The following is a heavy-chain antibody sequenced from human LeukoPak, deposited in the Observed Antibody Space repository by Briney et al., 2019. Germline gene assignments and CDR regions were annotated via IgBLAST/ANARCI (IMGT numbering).Heavy chain of an antibody. V-gene: IGHV3-48*02. CDR1: GFTFSSYN. D-gene: IGHD4-17*01. J-gene: IGHJ4*02. CDR3: ARSGDYGDYTAY. Sequence: GGSLRLSCAASGFTFSSYNMNWVRQAPGKGLEWVSYISTSSRNIQYADSVKGRFTISRDNAKNSVYLQMNSLRDEDTAVYYCARSGDYGDYTAYWGQGTLVTVSP. CDR2: ISTSSRNI.